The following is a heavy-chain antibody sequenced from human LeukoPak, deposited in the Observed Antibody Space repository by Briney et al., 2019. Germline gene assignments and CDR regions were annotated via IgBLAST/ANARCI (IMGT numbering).Heavy chain of an antibody. CDR3: AREKYCSGGSCYSVGFSGLDY. V-gene: IGHV4-4*07. Sequence: SETLSLTCTVSGGSISSYYWSWIRQPAGKGLEWIGRIYTSGSTNYNPSLKSRVTMSVDTSKNQFSLKLSSVTAADTAVYYCAREKYCSGGSCYSVGFSGLDYWGQGTLVTVSS. D-gene: IGHD2-15*01. CDR2: IYTSGST. J-gene: IGHJ4*02. CDR1: GGSISSYY.